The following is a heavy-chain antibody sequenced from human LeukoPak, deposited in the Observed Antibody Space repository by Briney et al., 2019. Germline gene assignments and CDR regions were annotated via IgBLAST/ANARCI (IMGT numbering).Heavy chain of an antibody. CDR3: ARDRAYYYMDV. V-gene: IGHV3-48*01. Sequence: GGSLRLSCAASGFTFSSYSMNWVRQAPGKGLEWVSYISSSSSTIYYADSVKGRFTISRDNAKNSLYLQMNSLRAEDTAVCYCARDRAYYYMDVWGKGTTVTVSS. CDR1: GFTFSSYS. CDR2: ISSSSSTI. J-gene: IGHJ6*03.